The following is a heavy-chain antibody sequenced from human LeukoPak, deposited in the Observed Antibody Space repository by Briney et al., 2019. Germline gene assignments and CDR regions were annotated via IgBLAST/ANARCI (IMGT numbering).Heavy chain of an antibody. CDR3: ASAPRDYYFGSGSMGSYFDY. CDR1: GFTFSSYA. D-gene: IGHD3-10*01. Sequence: PGESLRLSCAASGFTFSSYAMHWVRQAPGKGLEWVAVISNDGSNKYYADSVKGRFTISRDNSKNTLYVQMNSLRAEDTAVYYCASAPRDYYFGSGSMGSYFDYWGQGTLVTVSS. J-gene: IGHJ4*02. CDR2: ISNDGSNK. V-gene: IGHV3-30-3*01.